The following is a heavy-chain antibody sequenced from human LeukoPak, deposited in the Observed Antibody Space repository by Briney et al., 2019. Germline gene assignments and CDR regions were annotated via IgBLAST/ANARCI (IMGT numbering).Heavy chain of an antibody. CDR1: GGSISTYY. D-gene: IGHD6-13*01. Sequence: SETLSLTCTVSGGSISTYYWSWIRQPPGKGLEWIGYIYYTGSTSYNPSLKSRVTISVDTSKNQFSLKLSSVTAADTAVYYCARGAGAAATDYWGQGTLVTVSS. CDR3: ARGAGAAATDY. V-gene: IGHV4-59*12. J-gene: IGHJ4*02. CDR2: IYYTGST.